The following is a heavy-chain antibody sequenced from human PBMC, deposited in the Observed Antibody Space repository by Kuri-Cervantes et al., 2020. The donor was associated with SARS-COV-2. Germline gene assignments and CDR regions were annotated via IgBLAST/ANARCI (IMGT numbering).Heavy chain of an antibody. V-gene: IGHV4-4*07. CDR3: ASDYIAAAAYLQH. Sequence: SETLSLTCTVSGGSISSHYWSWIRQPPGKGLEWIGRIYTSGSTNYNPSLKSRVTMSVDTSKNQFSLKLSSVTAADTAVYYCASDYIAAAAYLQHWGQGTLVTVSS. D-gene: IGHD6-13*01. CDR1: GGSISSHY. CDR2: IYTSGST. J-gene: IGHJ1*01.